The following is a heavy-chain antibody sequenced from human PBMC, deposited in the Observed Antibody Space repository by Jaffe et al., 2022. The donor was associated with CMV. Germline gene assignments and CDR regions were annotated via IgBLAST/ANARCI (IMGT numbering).Heavy chain of an antibody. CDR1: GFTFSSYW. CDR2: IKQDGSEK. V-gene: IGHV3-7*03. CDR3: AREDEWYSSGSGDIYYFDY. Sequence: EVQLVESGGGLVQPGGSLRLSCAASGFTFSSYWMSWVRQAPGKGLEWVANIKQDGSEKYYVDSVKGRFTISRDNAKNSLYLQMNSLRAEDTAVYYCAREDEWYSSGSGDIYYFDYWGQGTLVTVSS. D-gene: IGHD6-19*01. J-gene: IGHJ4*02.